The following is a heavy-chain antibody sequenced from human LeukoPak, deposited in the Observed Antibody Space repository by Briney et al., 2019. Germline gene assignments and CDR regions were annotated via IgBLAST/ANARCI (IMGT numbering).Heavy chain of an antibody. CDR1: GLSFSSYD. CDR3: LPAAAGLHRTISTEYLQD. CDR2: IIISSSSI. Sequence: PGGSLRLSCAAAGLSFSSYDMYGGPRGPGKGGGWGSCIIISSSSIDYADSVKGRFTISRSNGKSSVFLQMNSLRVEDTAVYYCLPAAAGLHRTISTEYLQDWGEGPLVTV. V-gene: IGHV3-48*03. J-gene: IGHJ1*01. D-gene: IGHD6-13*01.